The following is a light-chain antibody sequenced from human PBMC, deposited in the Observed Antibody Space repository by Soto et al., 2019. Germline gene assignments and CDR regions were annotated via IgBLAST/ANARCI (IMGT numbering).Light chain of an antibody. J-gene: IGKJ5*01. CDR1: QSVSNK. CDR2: RAS. V-gene: IGKV3-15*01. CDR3: QQYNNWPPIT. Sequence: EILMTQSPATLSLSPWERATLSCRASQSVSNKLAWYQQRPGQAPRLLIFRASSRASGIPARFSGSGSGTEFTLTISSLQSEDFAVYYCQQYNNWPPITCGQGKRREIK.